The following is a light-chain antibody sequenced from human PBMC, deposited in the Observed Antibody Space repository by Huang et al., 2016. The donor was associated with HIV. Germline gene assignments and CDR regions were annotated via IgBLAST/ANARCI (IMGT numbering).Light chain of an antibody. Sequence: EVVLTQSPATLSLSPGERATLSCRAGQSDARHRAWYHHKPGQAPRLLIYDVSSRAPGTPARFSGSGSGTDVTLTIDSLEPEDFAVYYCQHRTNWPPLVTFGGGTRVEV. V-gene: IGKV3-11*01. CDR3: QHRTNWPPLVT. J-gene: IGKJ4*01. CDR2: DVS. CDR1: QSDARH.